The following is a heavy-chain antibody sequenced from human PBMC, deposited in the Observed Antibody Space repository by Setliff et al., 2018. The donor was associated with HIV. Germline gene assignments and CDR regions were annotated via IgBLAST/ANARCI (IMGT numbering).Heavy chain of an antibody. J-gene: IGHJ4*02. CDR3: RQGGN. V-gene: IGHV3-23*01. Sequence: PGGSLRLSCAASGLTFSSYAMTWVRQAPGRGLEWVSGITGNGRSTYYADSVRGRFTISRDNSKNTLFLQMNSLRVEDTAEYYCRQGGNWGQGTLVTVS. CDR2: ITGNGRST. CDR1: GLTFSSYA.